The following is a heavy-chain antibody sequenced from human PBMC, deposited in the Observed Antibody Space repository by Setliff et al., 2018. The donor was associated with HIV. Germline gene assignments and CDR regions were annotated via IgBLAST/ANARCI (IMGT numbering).Heavy chain of an antibody. V-gene: IGHV4-4*07. Sequence: LSLTCTVSGGSISSYYWSWIRQPAGKGLEWIGRIYTSGSTNYNPSLKSRVTISVDTSKNQFSLRLSSVTAADTAVYYCARGAPYCNHGICHLFDYWGQGNLVTVSS. D-gene: IGHD2-8*01. CDR2: IYTSGST. J-gene: IGHJ4*02. CDR3: ARGAPYCNHGICHLFDY. CDR1: GGSISSYY.